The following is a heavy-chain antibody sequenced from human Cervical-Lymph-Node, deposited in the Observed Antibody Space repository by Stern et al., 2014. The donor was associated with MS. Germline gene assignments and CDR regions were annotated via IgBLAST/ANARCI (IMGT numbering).Heavy chain of an antibody. CDR2: IYSGGST. J-gene: IGHJ4*02. Sequence: EVQLVESGGGLIQPGGSLRLSCAASGFTVSRNYMSWVRQAPGQGLEWVSVIYSGGSTYYADSVKGRFTISRDNSKNTLYLQMNSLRAEDSAVYYCASMAYGDYFDYWGQGTLVTVSS. CDR1: GFTVSRNY. D-gene: IGHD4-17*01. CDR3: ASMAYGDYFDY. V-gene: IGHV3-53*01.